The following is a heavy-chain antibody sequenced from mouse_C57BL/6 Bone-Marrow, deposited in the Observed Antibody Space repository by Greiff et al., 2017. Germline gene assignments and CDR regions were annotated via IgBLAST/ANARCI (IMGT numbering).Heavy chain of an antibody. J-gene: IGHJ3*01. V-gene: IGHV1-50*01. CDR1: GYTFTSYW. CDR3: AREKGNYDYDVAY. CDR2: IDPSDSYT. D-gene: IGHD2-4*01. Sequence: QVQLQQPGAELVKPGASVKLSCKASGYTFTSYWMQWVKQRPGQGLEWIGEIDPSDSYTNYNQKFKGKATLTVHTSSSTAYMQLSSLTSEDSAVSYWAREKGNYDYDVAYWGQGTLVTVSA.